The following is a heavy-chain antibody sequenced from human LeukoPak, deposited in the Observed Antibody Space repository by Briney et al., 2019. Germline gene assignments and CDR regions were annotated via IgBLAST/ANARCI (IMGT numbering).Heavy chain of an antibody. CDR3: ARLRLGELSLQYYYYYYMDV. J-gene: IGHJ6*03. CDR1: GYTFTSYD. Sequence: ASVKVSCKASGYTFTSYDINWVRQATGQGLEWMGWINPNSGGTNYAQKFQGRVTMTRDTSISTAYMELSRLRSDDTAVYYCARLRLGELSLQYYYYYYMDVWGKGTTVTISS. CDR2: INPNSGGT. V-gene: IGHV1-2*02. D-gene: IGHD3-16*02.